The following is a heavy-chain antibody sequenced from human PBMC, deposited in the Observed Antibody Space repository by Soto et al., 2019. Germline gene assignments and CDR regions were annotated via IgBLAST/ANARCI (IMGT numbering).Heavy chain of an antibody. CDR2: ISSSSSTI. V-gene: IGHV3-48*01. CDR3: ARDSSWYGISPHPPAS. D-gene: IGHD6-13*01. J-gene: IGHJ5*02. CDR1: GFTFSSYS. Sequence: PGGSLRLSCAASGFTFSSYSMNWVRQAPGKGLEWVSYISSSSSTIYYADSVKGRFTISRDNAKVSLYLQMNSLRAEDTAVYYCARDSSWYGISPHPPASSGQGTLVLVSA.